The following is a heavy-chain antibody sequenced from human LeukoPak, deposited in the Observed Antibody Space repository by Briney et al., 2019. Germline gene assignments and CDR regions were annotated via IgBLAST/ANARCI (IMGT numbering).Heavy chain of an antibody. Sequence: ASVKVSCKASGYTFTIYYMHWVRQAPGQGLEWMGWINPNSGATSYAQRFQGRVTMTRDTSISTAYMELSGLTSDDTAVYYCARNPPYCTSTSCHNDYWGQGTLVTVSS. J-gene: IGHJ4*02. D-gene: IGHD2-2*02. CDR3: ARNPPYCTSTSCHNDY. CDR1: GYTFTIYY. V-gene: IGHV1-2*02. CDR2: INPNSGAT.